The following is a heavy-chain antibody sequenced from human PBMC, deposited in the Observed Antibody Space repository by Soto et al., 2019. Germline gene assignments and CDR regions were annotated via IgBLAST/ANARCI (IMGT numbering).Heavy chain of an antibody. CDR3: ARDGVAVTIFGVVDFDY. D-gene: IGHD3-3*01. CDR1: GFTFSSYS. Sequence: GGSLRLSCAASGFTFSSYSMNWVRQAPGKGLEWVSSISSSSSYIYYADSVKGRFTISRDNAKNSLYLQMNSLRAEDTAVYYCARDGVAVTIFGVVDFDYWGQGTLVTVSS. J-gene: IGHJ4*02. V-gene: IGHV3-21*01. CDR2: ISSSSSYI.